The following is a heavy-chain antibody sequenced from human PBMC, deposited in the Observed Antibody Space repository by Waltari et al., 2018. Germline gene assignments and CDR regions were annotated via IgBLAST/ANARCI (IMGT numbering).Heavy chain of an antibody. J-gene: IGHJ4*02. Sequence: EVQLLVSGGGLVQPGGSLRLSGAASGFTFSSFWMSWVREAPGKGLEGVANIKEDGSDIDYVDSVKGRFTVSRDNAKNSLYLQMNSLRAEDTAVYYCARDSGIRTVDYWGQGTLVTVSS. CDR3: ARDSGIRTVDY. CDR1: GFTFSSFW. D-gene: IGHD3-10*01. CDR2: IKEDGSDI. V-gene: IGHV3-7*01.